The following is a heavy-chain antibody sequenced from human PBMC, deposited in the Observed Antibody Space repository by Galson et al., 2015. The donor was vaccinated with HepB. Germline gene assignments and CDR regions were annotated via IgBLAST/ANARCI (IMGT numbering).Heavy chain of an antibody. CDR2: IYSGGST. V-gene: IGHV3-53*01. Sequence: SLRLSCAASGFTVSSNYMSWVRQAPGKGLEWVSVIYSGGSTYYADSVKGRFTISRDNSKNTLYLQMNSLRAEDTAVYYCARDWCSGGSCFYYWGQGTLVTVSS. D-gene: IGHD2-15*01. J-gene: IGHJ4*02. CDR3: ARDWCSGGSCFYY. CDR1: GFTVSSNY.